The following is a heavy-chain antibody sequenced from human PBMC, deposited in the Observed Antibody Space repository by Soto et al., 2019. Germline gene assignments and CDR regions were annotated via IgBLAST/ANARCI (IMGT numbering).Heavy chain of an antibody. V-gene: IGHV3-11*01. CDR3: ARVRFGEWGYAMDV. J-gene: IGHJ6*02. CDR2: ISSSGTSI. D-gene: IGHD3-10*01. Sequence: QVQLVESGGGLVKPGGSLRLSCAVSGVTFSDCYMNWIRQAPGKGLEWVSYISSSGTSINYAGSVKGRFTISRDNAKNSLYLQMNSLLAADTAMYYCARVRFGEWGYAMDVWGQGTTVTVSS. CDR1: GVTFSDCY.